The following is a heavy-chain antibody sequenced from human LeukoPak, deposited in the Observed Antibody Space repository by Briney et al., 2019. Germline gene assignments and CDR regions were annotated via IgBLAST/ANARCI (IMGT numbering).Heavy chain of an antibody. CDR3: ARGGVVVPAAMGFFYYYYMDV. Sequence: GGSLRLSCAASGFTFSHYDMTWVRQAPGKGLEWVSGIITSGSNTYYADSVKGRFTISRDNSKNTLYLQVNSLRAEDTAVYYCARGGVVVPAAMGFFYYYYMDVWGKGTTVTVSS. D-gene: IGHD2-2*01. CDR1: GFTFSHYD. V-gene: IGHV3-23*01. J-gene: IGHJ6*03. CDR2: IITSGSNT.